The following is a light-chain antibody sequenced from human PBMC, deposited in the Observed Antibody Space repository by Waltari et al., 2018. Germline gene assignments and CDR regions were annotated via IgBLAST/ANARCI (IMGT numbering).Light chain of an antibody. CDR2: DAS. J-gene: IGKJ5*01. CDR1: KSVSSY. V-gene: IGKV3-11*01. CDR3: QQRSKWPIT. Sequence: EIVLTQSPATLSLSPGERATLSCRASKSVSSYLAWYQQKPGQAPRLLIYDASNRATGIPARFSGSGSGTDFTLTISSLEPEDFALYYCQQRSKWPITFGQGTRLEIK.